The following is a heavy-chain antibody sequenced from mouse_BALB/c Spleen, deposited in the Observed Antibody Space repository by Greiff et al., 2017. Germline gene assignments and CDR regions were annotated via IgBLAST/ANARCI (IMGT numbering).Heavy chain of an antibody. CDR1: GYAFTNYL. CDR3: ARSPRQAWFAY. Sequence: QVQLQQSGAELVRPGTSVKVSCKASGYAFTNYLIEWVKQRPGQGLEWIGVINPGSGGTNYNEKFKGKATLTADKSSSTAYMQLSSLTSEDSAVYFCARSPRQAWFAYWGQGTLVTVSA. CDR2: INPGSGGT. V-gene: IGHV1-54*01. J-gene: IGHJ3*01.